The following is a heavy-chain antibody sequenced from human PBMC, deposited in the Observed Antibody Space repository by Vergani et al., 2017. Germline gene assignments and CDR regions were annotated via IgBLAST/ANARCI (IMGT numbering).Heavy chain of an antibody. V-gene: IGHV3-23*04. D-gene: IGHD6-6*01. CDR1: GFTFSNYA. Sequence: EVQLVESGGGLVQPGGSLRLSCAASGFTFSNYAMNWVRQAPGKGLEWVSGISGSGVSAYYTDSVKGRFTISRDNSKNTLYLQMNSLRAEDTAVYYCAKDLSYSSSYYYYMDVWGKGTTVTVSS. CDR2: ISGSGVSA. CDR3: AKDLSYSSSYYYYMDV. J-gene: IGHJ6*03.